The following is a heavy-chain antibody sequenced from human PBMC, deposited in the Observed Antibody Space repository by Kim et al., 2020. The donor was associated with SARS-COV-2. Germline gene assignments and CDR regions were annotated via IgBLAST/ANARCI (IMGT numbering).Heavy chain of an antibody. D-gene: IGHD5-18*01. CDR3: AKGFEYSYGENGMDV. V-gene: IGHV3-43*01. Sequence: GGSLRLSCAASGFTFDDYTMHWVRQAPGKGLEWVSLISWDGGSTYYADSVKGRFTISRDNSKNSLYLQMNSLRTEDTALYYCAKGFEYSYGENGMDVWGQGTTVTVSS. J-gene: IGHJ6*02. CDR2: ISWDGGST. CDR1: GFTFDDYT.